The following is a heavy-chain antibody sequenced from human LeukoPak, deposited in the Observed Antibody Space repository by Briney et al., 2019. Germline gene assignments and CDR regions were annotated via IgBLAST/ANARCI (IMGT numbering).Heavy chain of an antibody. CDR3: ARELFGSGSCPDY. CDR1: GFTFSSYA. D-gene: IGHD3-10*01. Sequence: GGSLRLSCTAPGFTFSSYAIHWIRQAPGKGLERVALVWHDGSNRYYADSVKGRFTLSRDNSKNTVYLEMNSLRGEDTAVYYCARELFGSGSCPDYWGQGTLVSVSS. J-gene: IGHJ4*02. CDR2: VWHDGSNR. V-gene: IGHV3-33*01.